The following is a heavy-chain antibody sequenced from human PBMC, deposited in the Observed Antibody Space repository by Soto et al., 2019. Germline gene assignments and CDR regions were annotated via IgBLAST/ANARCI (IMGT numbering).Heavy chain of an antibody. Sequence: QVQLVESGGGVVQPGRSLRLSCAASGFIFSGYGMHWVRQAPGKGLEWVVVIWDDGSNENYAESVTGRFTISRDNSKNTLYLQMISLRAEDTAVYYWTRRFSDGWYSDYWGQGTLVTVSS. D-gene: IGHD6-19*01. V-gene: IGHV3-33*01. CDR2: IWDDGSNE. CDR3: TRRFSDGWYSDY. J-gene: IGHJ4*02. CDR1: GFIFSGYG.